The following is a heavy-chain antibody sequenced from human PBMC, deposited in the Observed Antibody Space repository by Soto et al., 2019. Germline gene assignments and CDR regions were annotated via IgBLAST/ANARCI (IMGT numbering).Heavy chain of an antibody. CDR2: IYYSGST. CDR3: ARHYNYYYYMDV. J-gene: IGHJ6*03. V-gene: IGHV4-39*01. Sequence: SETLSLTCTVSGGSISSSSYYWGWIRQPPGKGLEWIGSIYYSGSTYYNPSLKSRVTISVDTSKNQFSLKLSSVTAADTAVYYCARHYNYYYYMDVWGKGTTVTVS. CDR1: GGSISSSSYY.